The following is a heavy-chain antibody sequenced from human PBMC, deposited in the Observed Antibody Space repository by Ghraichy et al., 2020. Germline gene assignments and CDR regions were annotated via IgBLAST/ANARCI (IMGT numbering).Heavy chain of an antibody. V-gene: IGHV4-4*07. D-gene: IGHD2-2*01. CDR1: GGSISSYY. Sequence: SETLSLTCTVSGGSISSYYWSWIRQPAGRGLEWIGRVYASGSSNYNPSLKSRVTMSVDTSKNQFSLILSSVTAADTAVYYCARVVGCGTTSCSGSAFDIWGQGTMVTVSS. CDR3: ARVVGCGTTSCSGSAFDI. CDR2: VYASGSS. J-gene: IGHJ3*02.